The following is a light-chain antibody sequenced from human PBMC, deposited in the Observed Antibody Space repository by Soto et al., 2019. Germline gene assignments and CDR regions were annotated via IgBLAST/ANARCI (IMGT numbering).Light chain of an antibody. Sequence: DGQMTQSPSSRSASVGDRVTITCQASQDISNYLNWYQQKPGKAPKLLIYDASNLETGVPSRFSGSGSGTDFTFTISSLQPEDIATYYCQQYDNLLITFGQGTRLEI. J-gene: IGKJ5*01. CDR2: DAS. CDR3: QQYDNLLIT. V-gene: IGKV1-33*01. CDR1: QDISNY.